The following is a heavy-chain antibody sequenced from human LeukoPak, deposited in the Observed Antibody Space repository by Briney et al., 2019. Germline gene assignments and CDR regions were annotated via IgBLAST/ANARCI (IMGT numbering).Heavy chain of an antibody. CDR2: ISSSSSYI. V-gene: IGHV3-21*01. CDR3: ARDPYDILTGYSNTFDY. CDR1: GFTFSSYS. J-gene: IGHJ4*02. D-gene: IGHD3-9*01. Sequence: PGGSLRLSCAASGFTFSSYSMNWVRQAPGKGLEWVSSISSSSSYIYYADSVKGRFTISRDNAKNSLYLQMNSLRAEDTAVYYCARDPYDILTGYSNTFDYWGQGTLVTVSS.